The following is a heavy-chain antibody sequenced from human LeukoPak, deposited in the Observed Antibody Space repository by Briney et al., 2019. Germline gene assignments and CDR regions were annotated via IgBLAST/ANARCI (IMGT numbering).Heavy chain of an antibody. CDR2: IRYDGSNK. D-gene: IGHD5/OR15-5a*01. Sequence: GGSLRLSCAASGFTFSSYGMHWVRQAPGKGLEWVAFIRYDGSNKYYGDSVKGRFTISRDNSKNTLSLEMNNLRAEDTAVYYCARGHVTVSAHDDAFDIWGQGTMVTVSS. CDR3: ARGHVTVSAHDDAFDI. J-gene: IGHJ3*02. CDR1: GFTFSSYG. V-gene: IGHV3-30*02.